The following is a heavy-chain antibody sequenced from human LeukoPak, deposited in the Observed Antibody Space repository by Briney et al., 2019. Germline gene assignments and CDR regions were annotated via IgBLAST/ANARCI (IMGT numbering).Heavy chain of an antibody. D-gene: IGHD5-24*01. CDR2: IKQDGSEK. Sequence: GGSLRLSCXASGFTFSSYWMSWVRQAPGKGLEWVTNIKQDGSEKYYVDSVKGRFTISRDNAKNSLYLQMNSLRAEDTAVYYCARSMAYYFDYWGRGTLVTVSS. CDR1: GFTFSSYW. J-gene: IGHJ4*02. CDR3: ARSMAYYFDY. V-gene: IGHV3-7*01.